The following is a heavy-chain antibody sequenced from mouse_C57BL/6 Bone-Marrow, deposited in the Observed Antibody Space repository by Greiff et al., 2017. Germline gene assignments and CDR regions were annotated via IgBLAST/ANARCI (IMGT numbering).Heavy chain of an antibody. CDR3: SYFDGNYFDF. Sequence: EVQLLQSGAELVRPGASVKLSCTASGFNIKDDYIHWVKQRPEQGLEWIGWIVPVIGDTEYASKFPGKATFTSDTSSNTASIRLSSLTSEDTAVYYCSYFDGNYFDFWGQGTPLTVAA. CDR1: GFNIKDDY. V-gene: IGHV14-4*01. D-gene: IGHD1-1*02. J-gene: IGHJ2*01. CDR2: IVPVIGDT.